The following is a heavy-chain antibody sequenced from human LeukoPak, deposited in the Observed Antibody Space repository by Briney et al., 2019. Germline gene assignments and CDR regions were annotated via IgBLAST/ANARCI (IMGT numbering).Heavy chain of an antibody. CDR3: ARRYYDSSGYPHFDY. J-gene: IGHJ4*02. Sequence: GASVKVSCKASGYTFTSYAINWVRQAPGQGLEWMGWISAYNGNTNYAQKFQGRVTMTTDTSTTTVYMELRSLRFDDTAVYYCARRYYDSSGYPHFDYWGQGTLVTVSS. V-gene: IGHV1-18*01. CDR2: ISAYNGNT. D-gene: IGHD3-22*01. CDR1: GYTFTSYA.